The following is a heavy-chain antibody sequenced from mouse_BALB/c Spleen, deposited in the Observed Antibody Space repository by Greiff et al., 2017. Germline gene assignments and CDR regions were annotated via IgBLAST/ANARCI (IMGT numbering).Heavy chain of an antibody. V-gene: IGHV5-9-1*01. Sequence: EVNLVESGGGLVKPGGSLKLSCAASGFTFSSYAMSWVRQTPEKRLEWVATISSGGSYTYYPDSVKGRFTISRDNAKNTLYLQMSSLRSEDTAMYYCARARSAGYAMDYWGQGTTVTVSS. J-gene: IGHJ4*01. CDR3: ARARSAGYAMDY. D-gene: IGHD6-1*01. CDR2: ISSGGSYT. CDR1: GFTFSSYA.